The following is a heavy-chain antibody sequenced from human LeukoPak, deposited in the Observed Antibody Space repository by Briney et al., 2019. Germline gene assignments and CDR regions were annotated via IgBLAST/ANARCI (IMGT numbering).Heavy chain of an antibody. CDR1: GFTFGDYA. D-gene: IGHD3-22*01. J-gene: IGHJ4*02. V-gene: IGHV3-49*03. Sequence: GGSLRLSCTASGFTFGDYAMSWFRQAPGKGLEWVGFIRSKAYGGTTEYAASVKGRFTISRDDSKSIAYLQMNSLKTEDTAVYYCARDLREGRIIMIVVVVLDHWGQGTLVTVSS. CDR2: IRSKAYGGTT. CDR3: ARDLREGRIIMIVVVVLDH.